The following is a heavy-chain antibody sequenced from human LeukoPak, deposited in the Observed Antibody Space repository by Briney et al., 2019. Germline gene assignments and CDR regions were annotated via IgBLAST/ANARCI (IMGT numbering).Heavy chain of an antibody. V-gene: IGHV3-23*01. CDR3: ANGGIAAAGRRTPDAFDI. D-gene: IGHD6-13*01. CDR1: GFTFSSYA. CDR2: ISGSGGST. J-gene: IGHJ3*02. Sequence: PGGSLRLSCAASGFTFSSYAMSWVRQAPGKGLEWVSAISGSGGSTYYADSVKGRFTISRDNSKNTLYLQMNSLRAEDTAVYYCANGGIAAAGRRTPDAFDIWGQGTVVTVSS.